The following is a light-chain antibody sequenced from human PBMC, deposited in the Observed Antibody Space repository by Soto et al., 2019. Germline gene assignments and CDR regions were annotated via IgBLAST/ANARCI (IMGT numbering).Light chain of an antibody. J-gene: IGKJ1*01. CDR2: GAS. V-gene: IGKV3-20*01. CDR3: QQYGLSPRT. Sequence: EIVLTQSPGTLSLSPGERATLSCRASQSVSSSFLFWYQQKPGQAPRLLIYGASSRATGIPDRFSGSGSGTDFTLTISRLEPEDFAMYYCQQYGLSPRTFGQGTKVDIK. CDR1: QSVSSSF.